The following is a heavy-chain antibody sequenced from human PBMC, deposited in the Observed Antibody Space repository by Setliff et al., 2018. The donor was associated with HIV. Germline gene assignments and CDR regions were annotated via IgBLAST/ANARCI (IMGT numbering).Heavy chain of an antibody. V-gene: IGHV4-39*01. D-gene: IGHD6-19*01. CDR3: ASTASGWFDAFDI. J-gene: IGHJ3*02. Sequence: SETLSLTCTVSGGSISTSRYYWGWIRQPPGKGLEWIGSINYRGNTYYNPSLKSRAAISVDTSKNQISLKLSSVTAADTAVYYCASTASGWFDAFDIWGQGTMVTVSS. CDR1: GGSISTSRYY. CDR2: INYRGNT.